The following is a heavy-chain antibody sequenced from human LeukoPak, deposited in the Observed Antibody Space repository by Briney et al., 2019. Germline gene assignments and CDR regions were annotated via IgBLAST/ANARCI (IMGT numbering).Heavy chain of an antibody. CDR2: INHSGST. CDR3: ARGRGSSADFDY. D-gene: IGHD6-6*01. Sequence: PSETLSLTCAVYGGSFSGHYWSWIRQPPGKGLEWIGEINHSGSTNYNPSLKSRVTISVDTSKNQFSLQLNSVTPEDTAVYYCARGRGSSADFDYWGQGTLVTVSS. V-gene: IGHV4-34*01. CDR1: GGSFSGHY. J-gene: IGHJ4*02.